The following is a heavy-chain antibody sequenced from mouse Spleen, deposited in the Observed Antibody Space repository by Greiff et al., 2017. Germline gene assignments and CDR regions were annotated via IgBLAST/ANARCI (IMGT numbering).Heavy chain of an antibody. V-gene: IGHV5-4*02. D-gene: IGHD2-1*01. Sequence: EVQLVESGGGLVKPGGSLKLSCAASGFTFSDYYMYWVRQTPEKRLEWVATISDGGSYTYYPDSVKGRFTISRDNAKNNLYLQMSSLKSEDTAMYYCARSGDGNYEWFAYWGQGTLVTVSA. CDR3: ARSGDGNYEWFAY. CDR2: ISDGGSYT. CDR1: GFTFSDYY. J-gene: IGHJ3*01.